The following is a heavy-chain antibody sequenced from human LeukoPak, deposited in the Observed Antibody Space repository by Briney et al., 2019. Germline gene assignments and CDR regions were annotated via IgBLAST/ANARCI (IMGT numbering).Heavy chain of an antibody. CDR2: TYYRSKWYN. J-gene: IGHJ4*02. CDR3: ARGDGSIAVAGNFDY. CDR1: GDSVSSNSAA. V-gene: IGHV6-1*01. D-gene: IGHD6-19*01. Sequence: SQTLSLTCAISGDSVSSNSAAWNWIRQSPSRGLEWLGRTYYRSKWYNDYAVSVKSRITINPDTSKNQFSLQLNSVTPEDTAVYYRARGDGSIAVAGNFDYWGQGTLVTVSS.